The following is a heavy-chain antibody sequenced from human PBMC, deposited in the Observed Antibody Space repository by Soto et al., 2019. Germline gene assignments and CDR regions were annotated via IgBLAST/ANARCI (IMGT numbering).Heavy chain of an antibody. V-gene: IGHV1-18*04. J-gene: IGHJ4*02. Sequence: QVLLVQSGDEVKKSGASVKVSCKASGYTFSNYGISWVRQAPGQGLEWMGWISGYNGLTAYAQNVQGRVTMTIDTPTRTVFMELTSLRSNDTAVYYCARDEGIRGFDSWGQGTLVTVSS. CDR2: ISGYNGLT. CDR3: ARDEGIRGFDS. CDR1: GYTFSNYG. D-gene: IGHD3-10*01.